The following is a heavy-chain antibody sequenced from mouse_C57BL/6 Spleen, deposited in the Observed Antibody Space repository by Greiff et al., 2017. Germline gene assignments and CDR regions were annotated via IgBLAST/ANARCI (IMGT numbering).Heavy chain of an antibody. D-gene: IGHD4-1*01. CDR3: ARGWEGGQFAY. Sequence: EVQRVESGGGLVKPGGSLKLSCAASGFTFSDYGMHWVRQAPEKGLEWVAYISSGSSTIYYADTVKGRLTISRDNAKNTLFLQMTSLRSEDTAMYYCARGWEGGQFAYWGQGTLVTVSA. J-gene: IGHJ3*01. CDR2: ISSGSSTI. V-gene: IGHV5-17*01. CDR1: GFTFSDYG.